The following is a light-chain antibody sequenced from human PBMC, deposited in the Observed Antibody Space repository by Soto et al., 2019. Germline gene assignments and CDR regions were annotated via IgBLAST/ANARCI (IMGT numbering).Light chain of an antibody. CDR1: QGIFRR. V-gene: IGKV1-5*03. CDR3: QQYNTYST. Sequence: DIPMTQSPSTLSAFVGDRVTITCRASQGIFRRLAWYQQKPGKAPNLLIYEASTLENGVPSRFSGSVSGTEFTPTIASLQPDDFATYYCQQYNTYSTSGQGTKVEIK. CDR2: EAS. J-gene: IGKJ1*01.